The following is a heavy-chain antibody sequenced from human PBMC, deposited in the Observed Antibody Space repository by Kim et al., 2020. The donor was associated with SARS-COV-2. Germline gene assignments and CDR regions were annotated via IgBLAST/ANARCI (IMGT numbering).Heavy chain of an antibody. D-gene: IGHD6-13*01. J-gene: IGHJ4*02. CDR3: ARGSAIAAVGTIDY. Sequence: ARKFQGRDTMTRDTSTNTCYMELSSLRSEDTAVYYCARGSAIAAVGTIDYWGQGTLVTVSS. V-gene: IGHV1-46*01.